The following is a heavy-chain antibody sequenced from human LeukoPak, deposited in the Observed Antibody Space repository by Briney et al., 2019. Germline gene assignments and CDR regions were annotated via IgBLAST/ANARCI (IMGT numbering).Heavy chain of an antibody. D-gene: IGHD5-18*01. Sequence: GGSLRLSCAASGFTFSSYGMNWVRQAPGKGLEWVAVICYDGSNKYYADSVKGRFTISRDNSKNTLYLQMNSLRAEDTAVYYCVSLGWRGYSYEVGSNWGQGTLVTVSS. J-gene: IGHJ4*02. CDR1: GFTFSSYG. CDR2: ICYDGSNK. V-gene: IGHV3-33*01. CDR3: VSLGWRGYSYEVGSN.